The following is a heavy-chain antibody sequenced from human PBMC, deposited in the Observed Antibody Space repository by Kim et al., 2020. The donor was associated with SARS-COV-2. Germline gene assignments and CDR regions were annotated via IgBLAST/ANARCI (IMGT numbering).Heavy chain of an antibody. CDR3: ARGYSNYGTFDY. V-gene: IGHV4-34*01. J-gene: IGHJ4*02. Sequence: NYHPSLKSRVTISVDTSKNQFSLKLSSVTAADTAVYYCARGYSNYGTFDYWGQGNLVTVSS. D-gene: IGHD4-4*01.